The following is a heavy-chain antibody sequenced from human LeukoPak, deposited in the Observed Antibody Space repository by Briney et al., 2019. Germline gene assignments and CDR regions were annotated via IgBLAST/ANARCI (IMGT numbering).Heavy chain of an antibody. CDR1: GFSFSDST. V-gene: IGHV3-7*03. CDR2: MKEDGSDE. J-gene: IGHJ1*01. Sequence: PGGSLRLSCVASGFSFSDSTVSWVRQAAEKGLEWVAKMKEDGSDENYVDSVKGRFTISRDNARNSLHLQMKSLRAEDTAVYFCARGGAGGGYFLTWGQGILVIVSS. D-gene: IGHD3-16*01. CDR3: ARGGAGGGYFLT.